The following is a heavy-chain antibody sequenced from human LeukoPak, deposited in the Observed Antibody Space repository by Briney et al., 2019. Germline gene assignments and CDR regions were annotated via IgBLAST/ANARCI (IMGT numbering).Heavy chain of an antibody. CDR1: GGSISSYY. CDR3: ARVRIFGVVPNWFDP. Sequence: PSETLSLTCIVSGGSISSYYWSWIRQPPGKGLEWIGHIYYSGSTNYNPSLKTRVTISLDTSKNQFSLKLSSVTAADTAVYYCARVRIFGVVPNWFDPWGQGTLVTVSS. J-gene: IGHJ5*02. CDR2: IYYSGST. D-gene: IGHD3-3*01. V-gene: IGHV4-59*01.